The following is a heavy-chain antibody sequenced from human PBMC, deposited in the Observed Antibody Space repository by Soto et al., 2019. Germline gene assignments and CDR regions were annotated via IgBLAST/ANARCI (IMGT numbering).Heavy chain of an antibody. D-gene: IGHD3-22*01. CDR3: ARTYYYDSSGYYPNRYYFDY. Sequence: SGPTPVNPTQTLTLTCTFSGFSLSTSGMCVSWIRQPPGKALEWLARIDWDDDKYYSTSLKTRLTISKDTSKNQVVLTMTNMDPVDTATYYCARTYYYDSSGYYPNRYYFDYWGQGTLVTVSS. V-gene: IGHV2-70*11. CDR1: GFSLSTSGMC. J-gene: IGHJ4*02. CDR2: IDWDDDK.